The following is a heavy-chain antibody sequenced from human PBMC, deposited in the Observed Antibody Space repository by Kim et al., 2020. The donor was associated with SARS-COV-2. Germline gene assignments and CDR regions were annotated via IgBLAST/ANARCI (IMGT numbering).Heavy chain of an antibody. CDR1: GYTFTSYA. J-gene: IGHJ1*01. V-gene: IGHV1-3*01. CDR3: ARGHCSGGSCYPTQYFQH. Sequence: ASVKVSCKASGYTFTSYAMHWVRQAPGQRLEWMGWINAGNGNTKYSQKFQGRVTITRDTSASTAYMELSSLRSEDTAVYYCARGHCSGGSCYPTQYFQHWGQGTLVTVSS. CDR2: INAGNGNT. D-gene: IGHD2-15*01.